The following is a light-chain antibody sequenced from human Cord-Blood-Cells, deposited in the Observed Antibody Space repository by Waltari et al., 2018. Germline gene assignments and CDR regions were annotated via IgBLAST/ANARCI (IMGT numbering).Light chain of an antibody. J-gene: IGKJ1*01. Sequence: AIRMTQSPSSFSASTGDRVTITCRASQGISSYLAWYQQKPGKAPKLLIYAASTLQSGVPSRFSGSGSGTDFTLTISCLQSEDFVTYYCQQYYSYHRTFGQGTKVEIK. V-gene: IGKV1-8*01. CDR2: AAS. CDR3: QQYYSYHRT. CDR1: QGISSY.